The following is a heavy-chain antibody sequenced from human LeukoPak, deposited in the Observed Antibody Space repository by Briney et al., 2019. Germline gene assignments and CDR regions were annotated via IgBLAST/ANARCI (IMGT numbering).Heavy chain of an antibody. Sequence: GGSLRLSCAASGFIFSSYWMSWVRQTPGKGLEWVANIKQDGSEKYYVDSVKGRFTISRDNAKNPLSLQMNSLRAEDTAVYYCARVSSTHYYFDYWGQGTLVTVSS. CDR3: ARVSSTHYYFDY. CDR2: IKQDGSEK. D-gene: IGHD2-2*01. J-gene: IGHJ4*02. CDR1: GFIFSSYW. V-gene: IGHV3-7*01.